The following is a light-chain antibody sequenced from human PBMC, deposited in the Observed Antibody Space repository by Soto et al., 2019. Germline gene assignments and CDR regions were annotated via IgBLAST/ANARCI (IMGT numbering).Light chain of an antibody. J-gene: IGKJ3*01. V-gene: IGKV3-11*01. CDR3: QQRSNWPGFT. CDR2: DAS. CDR1: QSVSSY. Sequence: EIVLTQSPATLSLSPGERATLSCMASQSVSSYLAWYQQKPGQAPRLLIYDASNRATGIPARFSGSGSGTDFTLAIRSLEPDDCAVYYCQQRSNWPGFTFGPGTKVDIK.